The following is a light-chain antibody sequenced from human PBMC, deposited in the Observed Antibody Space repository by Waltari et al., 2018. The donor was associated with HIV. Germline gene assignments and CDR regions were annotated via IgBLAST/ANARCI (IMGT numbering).Light chain of an antibody. CDR2: EVS. CDR3: SSYTSSSTLVV. CDR1: SSDVGGYNY. Sequence: PGQSITISCTGTSSDVGGYNYVSWYQQHPGKAPKLMVYEVSTRPSGVSNRFSGSKSGNTASLTISGLQAEDEADYYCSSYTSSSTLVVFGGGTKLTVL. V-gene: IGLV2-14*01. J-gene: IGLJ2*01.